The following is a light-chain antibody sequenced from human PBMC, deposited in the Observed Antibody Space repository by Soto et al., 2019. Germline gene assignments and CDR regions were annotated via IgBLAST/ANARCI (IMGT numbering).Light chain of an antibody. CDR2: LGS. V-gene: IGKV2-28*01. CDR3: MQPLQSWT. J-gene: IGKJ1*01. Sequence: DIVMTQSPLSLPVTPGEPASISCRSSQSLLHSNGYNYLDWYLQKPGQSPQLLIYLGSNRASGVPDRFSVSGSGTDFTLKIRRVEAEDVGVYYCMQPLQSWTFGQGTKVEIK. CDR1: QSLLHSNGYNY.